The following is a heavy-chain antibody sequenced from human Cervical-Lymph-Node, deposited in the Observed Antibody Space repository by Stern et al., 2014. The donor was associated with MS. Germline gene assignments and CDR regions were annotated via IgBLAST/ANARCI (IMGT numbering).Heavy chain of an antibody. V-gene: IGHV3-33*01. Sequence: QVQLVESGGGVVQPGRSLRLACATSGFTFSYYGKAWVRPAPGKGREGGALLWYEENKTYYTDSVKGRFTISRDTSKNTLYLQMDNLRAEDTAVYYCARDSRDYLNYYGLDVWGQGTTVTVS. CDR1: GFTFSYYG. CDR2: LWYEENKT. J-gene: IGHJ6*02. CDR3: ARDSRDYLNYYGLDV. D-gene: IGHD4-17*01.